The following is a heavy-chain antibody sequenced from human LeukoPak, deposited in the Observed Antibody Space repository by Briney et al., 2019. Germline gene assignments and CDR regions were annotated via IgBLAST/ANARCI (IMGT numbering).Heavy chain of an antibody. D-gene: IGHD2-2*01. J-gene: IGHJ4*02. CDR2: IRYDGSNK. CDR1: GFTFSSYG. Sequence: GGSLRLSCAASGFTFSSYGMHWVRQAPGKGLEWVAFIRYDGSNKYYADSVKGRFTISRDNSKNTLYLQMNSLRAEDTAVYYCAKAYCSSTSCPPHYWGQGTLVTVSS. V-gene: IGHV3-30*02. CDR3: AKAYCSSTSCPPHY.